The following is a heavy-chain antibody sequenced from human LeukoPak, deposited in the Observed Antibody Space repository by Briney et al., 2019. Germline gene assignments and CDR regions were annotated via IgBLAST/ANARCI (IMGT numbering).Heavy chain of an antibody. Sequence: GGSLRLSCVASGFPFSSYWMSWVRQAPGKGLEWVANIKQDGSDKYYVDSVKGRFTISRDNAKNTLYLQMNSLRAEDTAVYYCAREGDGSGYYPVSFVYWGQGTLVTVSS. J-gene: IGHJ4*02. CDR1: GFPFSSYW. CDR2: IKQDGSDK. D-gene: IGHD3-22*01. CDR3: AREGDGSGYYPVSFVY. V-gene: IGHV3-7*01.